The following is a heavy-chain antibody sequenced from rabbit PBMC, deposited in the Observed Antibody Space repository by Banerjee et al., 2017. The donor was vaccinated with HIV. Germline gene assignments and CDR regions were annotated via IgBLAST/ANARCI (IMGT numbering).Heavy chain of an antibody. CDR3: ARGGYSAFNL. J-gene: IGHJ4*01. CDR2: IYIGSGNT. V-gene: IGHV1S45*01. Sequence: QEQLEESGGDLVKPGASLTLTCTASGFDFNSDFYVCWVRQAPGKGLEWIASIYIGSGNTYYASWVKGRFTISKTSTTVTLQMTSLTAADTATYFCARGGYSAFNLWGPGTLVTVS. CDR1: GFDFNSDFY. D-gene: IGHD7-1*01.